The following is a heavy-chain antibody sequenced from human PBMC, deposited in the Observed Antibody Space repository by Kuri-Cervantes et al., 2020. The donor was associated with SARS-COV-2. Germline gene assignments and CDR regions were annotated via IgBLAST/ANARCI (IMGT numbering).Heavy chain of an antibody. V-gene: IGHV3-30*04. Sequence: GGSLRLSCAASGFTFSTYTLHWVRQAPGKGLEWVAVMSYDGSDKYYADSVKGRFTISRDNSKNTLYLQMNSLRAEDTAVYFCVIYGRGPSMDVWGQGTTVTVSS. J-gene: IGHJ6*02. CDR3: VIYGRGPSMDV. CDR1: GFTFSTYT. D-gene: IGHD3-16*01. CDR2: MSYDGSDK.